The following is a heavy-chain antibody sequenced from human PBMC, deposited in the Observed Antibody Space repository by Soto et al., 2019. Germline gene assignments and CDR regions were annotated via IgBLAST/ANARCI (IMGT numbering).Heavy chain of an antibody. Sequence: PSETLSLTCAVSGGSFSSGGYSWSWIRQPPGKGLEWIGYIYHSGSTYYNPSLKSRATISVDRSKNQFSLKLSSVTAADTAVYYCARVPTYGDYGGYYFDYWGQGTLVTVSS. CDR3: ARVPTYGDYGGYYFDY. D-gene: IGHD4-17*01. V-gene: IGHV4-30-2*01. CDR1: GGSFSSGGYS. CDR2: IYHSGST. J-gene: IGHJ4*02.